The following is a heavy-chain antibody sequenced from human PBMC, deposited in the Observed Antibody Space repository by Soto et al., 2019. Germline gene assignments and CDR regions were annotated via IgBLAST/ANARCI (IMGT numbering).Heavy chain of an antibody. CDR1: GYRFTTQP. CDR3: ASELELRPRRLDY. D-gene: IGHD1-7*01. Sequence: ASVKVSCKASGYRFTTQPIHWVRQAPGQGLEWMGWINSGNGYIQYSQKFQGRVTITRDTSASTAYMELSSLRSEDTAIYYCASELELRPRRLDYWGQGTLVTVSS. V-gene: IGHV1-3*01. J-gene: IGHJ4*02. CDR2: INSGNGYI.